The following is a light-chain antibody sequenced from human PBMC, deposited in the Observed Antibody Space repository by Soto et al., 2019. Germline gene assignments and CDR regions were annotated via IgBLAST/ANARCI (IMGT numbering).Light chain of an antibody. J-gene: IGLJ2*01. CDR3: SSNVVGTNLKI. CDR1: YSDVGGSNY. CDR2: EVI. V-gene: IGLV2-8*01. Sequence: QSVLTQPPSASGSPGQSVTISCTGTYSDVGGSNYVSWYQQHPGKAPILVIYEVIQRPSGVPDRFSGSRSGNTASLTVSRLQAEDEADYYCSSNVVGTNLKIFGGGTKLTVL.